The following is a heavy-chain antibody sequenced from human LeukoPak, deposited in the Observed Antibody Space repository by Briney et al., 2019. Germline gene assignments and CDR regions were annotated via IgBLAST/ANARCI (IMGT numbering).Heavy chain of an antibody. D-gene: IGHD2-2*01. CDR1: GYTFTSYD. CDR2: MNPNSGNT. V-gene: IGHV1-8*01. Sequence: ASVKVSCKASGYTFTSYDINWVRQATGQGLEWMGGMNPNSGNTGYAQKFQGRVTMTRNTSISTAYMELSSLRSEDTAVYYCARSGPYCSSTSCYRDIDYWGQGTLVTVSS. J-gene: IGHJ4*02. CDR3: ARSGPYCSSTSCYRDIDY.